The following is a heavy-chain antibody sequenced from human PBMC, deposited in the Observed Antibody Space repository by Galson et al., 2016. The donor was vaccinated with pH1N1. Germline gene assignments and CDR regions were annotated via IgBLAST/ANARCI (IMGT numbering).Heavy chain of an antibody. CDR3: ARDLCGREDY. Sequence: SLRLSCATSGFGFSSYWFHWVRQDPAKGLVWVARIDEDGETTNYADSVRGRLTIYRDNARNTLYLEMNSLRAEDTAVYYCARDLCGREDYWGQGTLVTVSS. V-gene: IGHV3-74*01. CDR2: IDEDGETT. CDR1: GFGFSSYW. J-gene: IGHJ4*02. D-gene: IGHD1-26*01.